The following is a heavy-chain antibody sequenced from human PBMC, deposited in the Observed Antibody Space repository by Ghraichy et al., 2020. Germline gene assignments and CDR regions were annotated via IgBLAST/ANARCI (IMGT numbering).Heavy chain of an antibody. Sequence: ASVKVSCKASGYTFTSYGITWVRQAPGQGLEWMGWISAYNGNTNYAQKLQGRVTMTTDTSTSTAYMELRSLRSDDTALYYCAREGGYCAGGVCYRIFDYWGQGTLVTVSS. D-gene: IGHD2-8*02. J-gene: IGHJ4*02. CDR3: AREGGYCAGGVCYRIFDY. V-gene: IGHV1-18*01. CDR2: ISAYNGNT. CDR1: GYTFTSYG.